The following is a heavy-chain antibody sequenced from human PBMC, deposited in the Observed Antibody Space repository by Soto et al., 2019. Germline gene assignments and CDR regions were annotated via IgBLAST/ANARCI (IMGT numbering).Heavy chain of an antibody. CDR3: ARGIATGQLDP. V-gene: IGHV1-18*04. D-gene: IGHD2-15*01. J-gene: IGHJ5*02. CDR2: ISGYNGDI. Sequence: SVKGSCKSSGYTFNSHGITWVRQAPGQGLEWMGWISGYNGDINYEQKFQDRVIITRDTSASTAYMDLSSLRSEDTAVYYCARGIATGQLDPWGQGTLVTVSS. CDR1: GYTFNSHG.